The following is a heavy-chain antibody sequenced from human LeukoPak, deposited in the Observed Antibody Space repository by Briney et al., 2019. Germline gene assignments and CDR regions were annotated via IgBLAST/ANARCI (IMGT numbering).Heavy chain of an antibody. Sequence: GGSLRLSCAASGFTFSSYWMHWVRQAPGKGLVWVSRINSDGSSTSYADSVKGRFTISRDNAKNTLYLQMNSLRAEDTAVYYCARAVGEWLHIFDYWGQGTLVTVSS. CDR2: INSDGSST. J-gene: IGHJ4*02. CDR1: GFTFSSYW. V-gene: IGHV3-74*01. D-gene: IGHD5-12*01. CDR3: ARAVGEWLHIFDY.